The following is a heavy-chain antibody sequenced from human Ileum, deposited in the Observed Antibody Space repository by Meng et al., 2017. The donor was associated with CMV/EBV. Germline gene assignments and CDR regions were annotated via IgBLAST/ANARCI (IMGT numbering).Heavy chain of an antibody. Sequence: CAVSGTSISSRHYWSWVRQPPGKGLEWIGEIAHYGTTKYTPSLKSRVTISMDKTKNHFSLELTSVTAADTGVYFCARSPGYFSLDSWGPGILVTVSS. CDR1: GTSISSRHY. CDR3: ARSPGYFSLDS. D-gene: IGHD2/OR15-2a*01. CDR2: IAHYGTT. J-gene: IGHJ4*02. V-gene: IGHV4-4*01.